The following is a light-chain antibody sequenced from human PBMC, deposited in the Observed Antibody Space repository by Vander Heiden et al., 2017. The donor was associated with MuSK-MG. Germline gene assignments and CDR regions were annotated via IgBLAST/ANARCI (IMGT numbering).Light chain of an antibody. Sequence: EIVLTQSPATLSLSPGERATLSCRASQNIHTYLAWYQQRPGQGPRLLISEASNRATGIPARFSATRSGTDFTLSISSLEPEDFAVYYCQQCSNWLLTFGGRTKVEIK. J-gene: IGKJ4*01. CDR1: QNIHTY. CDR2: EAS. V-gene: IGKV3-11*01. CDR3: QQCSNWLLT.